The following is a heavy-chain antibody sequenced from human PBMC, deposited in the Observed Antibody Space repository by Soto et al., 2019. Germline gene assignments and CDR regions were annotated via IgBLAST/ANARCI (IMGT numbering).Heavy chain of an antibody. CDR2: ISSSSSTI. J-gene: IGHJ5*02. CDR1: GFTFSSYS. Sequence: GGSLRLSCAASGFTFSSYSMNWVRQAPGKGLEWVSYISSSSSTIYYADSVKGRFTISRDNAKNSLYLQMNSLRDEDTAVYYCARDRLTTYYYDSSGSGWFDPWGQGTLVTVSS. CDR3: ARDRLTTYYYDSSGSGWFDP. D-gene: IGHD3-22*01. V-gene: IGHV3-48*02.